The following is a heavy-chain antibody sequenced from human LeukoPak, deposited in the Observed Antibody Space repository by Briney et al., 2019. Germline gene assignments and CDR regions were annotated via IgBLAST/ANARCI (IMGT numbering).Heavy chain of an antibody. CDR3: AKVASQWELGFFDY. Sequence: GGSLRLSCAASGFTFNKYAMHWVRQAPGKGLEWVAFIRYDGSDKFYADSVKGRFTISRDNSKNTLYLQMNGLTAEDTAVYYCAKVASQWELGFFDYWGQGNLVTVSS. D-gene: IGHD1-26*01. J-gene: IGHJ4*02. V-gene: IGHV3-30*02. CDR1: GFTFNKYA. CDR2: IRYDGSDK.